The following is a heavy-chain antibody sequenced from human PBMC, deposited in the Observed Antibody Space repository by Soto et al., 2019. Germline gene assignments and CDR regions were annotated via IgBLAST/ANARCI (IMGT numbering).Heavy chain of an antibody. Sequence: QEQLVETGGGVVQPGRSLRLSCAASEFTFGSYGIHWVRQAPGKGLEWVAAISFDGGNQYYADSVKGRFSISRDDYKKTVSLQMNSLRAEDTALYHCAKDLVGGNWPSYYYGMDVWGLGTTVTVSS. V-gene: IGHV3-30*18. D-gene: IGHD1-20*01. CDR3: AKDLVGGNWPSYYYGMDV. CDR2: ISFDGGNQ. CDR1: EFTFGSYG. J-gene: IGHJ6*01.